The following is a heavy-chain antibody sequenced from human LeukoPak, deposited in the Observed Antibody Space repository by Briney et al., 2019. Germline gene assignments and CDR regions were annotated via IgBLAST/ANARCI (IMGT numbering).Heavy chain of an antibody. CDR3: TRREGSGSYWHYYYGMDV. V-gene: IGHV5-51*01. CDR1: GHSFTSYW. Sequence: GESLKISCKGSGHSFTSYWIGWVRQMPGKGLEWMGIIYPGDSDTRYSPSFQGQVTMSADKSISTAYLQWSSLKASDTAIYYCTRREGSGSYWHYYYGMDVWGQGTTVTVSS. D-gene: IGHD1-26*01. CDR2: IYPGDSDT. J-gene: IGHJ6*02.